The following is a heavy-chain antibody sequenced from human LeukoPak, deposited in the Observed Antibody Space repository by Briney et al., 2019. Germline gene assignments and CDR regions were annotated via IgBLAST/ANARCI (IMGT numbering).Heavy chain of an antibody. CDR3: ARGLGGRFLEWLSFTGGYFDY. Sequence: PSETLSLTCTVSGGSISSYYWSWIRQPPGKGLEWIGYIYYSGSTNYNPSLKSRDTISVDTSKNQFSLKLSSVTAADTAVYYCARGLGGRFLEWLSFTGGYFDYWGQGTLVTVSS. CDR1: GGSISSYY. V-gene: IGHV4-59*01. D-gene: IGHD3-3*01. J-gene: IGHJ4*02. CDR2: IYYSGST.